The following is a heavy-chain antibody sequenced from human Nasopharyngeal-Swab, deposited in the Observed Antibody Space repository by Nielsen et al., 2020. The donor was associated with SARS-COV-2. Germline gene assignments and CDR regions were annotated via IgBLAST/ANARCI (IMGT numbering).Heavy chain of an antibody. CDR3: ARGSVVVAATPVLYFDY. D-gene: IGHD2-15*01. J-gene: IGHJ4*02. V-gene: IGHV4-61*02. Sequence: SETLSLTCTVSGGSISSGSYYWSWIRQPAGKGLEWIGRIYTSGSTNYNPSLKSRVTISVDTSKNQFSLKLSSVTAADTAVYYCARGSVVVAATPVLYFDYWGQGTLVTVSS. CDR1: GGSISSGSYY. CDR2: IYTSGST.